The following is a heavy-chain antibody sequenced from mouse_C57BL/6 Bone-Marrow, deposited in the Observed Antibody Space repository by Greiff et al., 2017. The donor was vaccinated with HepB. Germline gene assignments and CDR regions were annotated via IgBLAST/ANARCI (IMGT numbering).Heavy chain of an antibody. Sequence: QVQLQQSGAELVKPGASVKMSCKASGYTFTSYWITWVKQRPGQGLEWIGDIYPGSGSTNYNEKFKSKATLTVDTSSSTAYMQLSSLTSEDSAVYYCAREGDYYGSSPSLAYWGQGTLVTVSA. V-gene: IGHV1-55*01. D-gene: IGHD1-1*01. CDR3: AREGDYYGSSPSLAY. CDR1: GYTFTSYW. CDR2: IYPGSGST. J-gene: IGHJ3*01.